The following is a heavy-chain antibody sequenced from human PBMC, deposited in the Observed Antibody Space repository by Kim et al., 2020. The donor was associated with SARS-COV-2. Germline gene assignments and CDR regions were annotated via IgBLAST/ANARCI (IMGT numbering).Heavy chain of an antibody. CDR2: KK. Sequence: KKYYGDSVKRRFTISRDNSRNTLYLQMNSLGAEDTAVYYCARLYGTTIDYWGQGTPVTVSS. V-gene: IGHV3-33*01. CDR3: ARLYGTTIDY. J-gene: IGHJ4*02. D-gene: IGHD4-17*01.